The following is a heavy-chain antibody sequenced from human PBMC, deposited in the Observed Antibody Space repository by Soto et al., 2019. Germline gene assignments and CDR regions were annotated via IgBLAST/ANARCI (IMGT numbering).Heavy chain of an antibody. CDR1: GFSFSSYW. D-gene: IGHD4-4*01. CDR2: IKKDGSEK. V-gene: IGHV3-7*04. CDR3: ARDLFSSSNSVSDS. J-gene: IGHJ4*02. Sequence: GGSLRLSCAASGFSFSSYWMGWVRQAPGKGLGWVANIKKDGSEKYYVDPVKGRFTISRDNAKNSLYLQMNSLRAEDTAVYYCARDLFSSSNSVSDSWGQGTLVTAPQ.